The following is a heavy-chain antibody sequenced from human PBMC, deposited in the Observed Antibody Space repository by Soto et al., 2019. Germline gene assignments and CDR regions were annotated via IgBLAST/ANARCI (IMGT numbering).Heavy chain of an antibody. Sequence: PGGSLRLSCAASGFTFSSYSMNWVRQAPGKGLEWASYISSSSSTIYYADSVKGRFTISRDNAKNSLYLQMNSLRAEDTAVYYCAREMAALNYFDYWGQGTLVTVSS. CDR1: GFTFSSYS. D-gene: IGHD2-15*01. CDR2: ISSSSSTI. V-gene: IGHV3-48*01. J-gene: IGHJ4*02. CDR3: AREMAALNYFDY.